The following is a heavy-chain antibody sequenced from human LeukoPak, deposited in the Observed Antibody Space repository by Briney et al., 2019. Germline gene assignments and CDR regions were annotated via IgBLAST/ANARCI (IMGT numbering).Heavy chain of an antibody. D-gene: IGHD3-16*01. CDR3: ARDTGDRDAFDI. CDR2: INPNSGGT. V-gene: IGHV1-2*02. CDR1: GYTFTGYY. Sequence: ASVKVSCKASGYTFTGYYMHWVRQAPGQGLEWMGWINPNSGGTNYAQKFQGRVTMTRDTSISTAYMELSRLRSDDTAVCYCARDTGDRDAFDIWGQGTTVTVSS. J-gene: IGHJ3*02.